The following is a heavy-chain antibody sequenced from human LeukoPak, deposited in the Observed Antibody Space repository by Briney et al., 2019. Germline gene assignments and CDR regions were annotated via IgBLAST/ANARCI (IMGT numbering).Heavy chain of an antibody. CDR3: ARDRADEGDAFDI. V-gene: IGHV4-34*01. Sequence: SETLSLTCAVYGGSFSGYYWSWIRQPPGKGLEWIGEINHSGSTNYNPSLKSRVTISVDTSKNQFSLRLSSVTAADTAVYYCARDRADEGDAFDIWGQGTMVTVSS. CDR2: INHSGST. CDR1: GGSFSGYY. J-gene: IGHJ3*02. D-gene: IGHD3-16*02.